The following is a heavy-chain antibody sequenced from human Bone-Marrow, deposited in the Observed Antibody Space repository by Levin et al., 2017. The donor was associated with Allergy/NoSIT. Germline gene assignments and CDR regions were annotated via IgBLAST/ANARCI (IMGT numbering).Heavy chain of an antibody. CDR1: GGSFNNYY. Sequence: PSETLSLTCAVYGGSFNNYYWSWIRQPPGKGLEWIGEINHSGSTNYNPSLKSRVTISVDTSKKQFSLNLSSATAADTAVYYCASRGYCSGGTCYFAEYFQHWGQGTLITVSS. CDR2: INHSGST. J-gene: IGHJ1*01. V-gene: IGHV4-34*01. D-gene: IGHD2-15*01. CDR3: ASRGYCSGGTCYFAEYFQH.